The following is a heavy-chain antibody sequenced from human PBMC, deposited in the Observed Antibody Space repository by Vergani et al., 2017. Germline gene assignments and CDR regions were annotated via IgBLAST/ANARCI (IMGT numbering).Heavy chain of an antibody. Sequence: EVQLLESGGGLVQPGGSLRLSCAASGFTFSSYAMSWVRQAPGKGLEWVSAISGSGGSTYYADSVKGRFTISRDNSKNTLYLQMNRLRAEDTAVYYCAGITMVRGAVGGFDPWGQGTLVTVSS. V-gene: IGHV3-23*01. CDR1: GFTFSSYA. CDR2: ISGSGGST. CDR3: AGITMVRGAVGGFDP. J-gene: IGHJ5*02. D-gene: IGHD3-10*01.